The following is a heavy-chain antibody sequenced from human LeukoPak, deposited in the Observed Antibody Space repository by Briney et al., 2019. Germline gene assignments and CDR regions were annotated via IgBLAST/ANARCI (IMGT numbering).Heavy chain of an antibody. V-gene: IGHV3-48*03. J-gene: IGHJ5*02. CDR1: GFTFTSHE. CDR3: TIWRRDVVARIPWFDP. Sequence: GVSLRLSCAASGFTFTSHEMNWVRQAPGKGLEWVSYINGDGSTTYYADSVKGRFTISRDNAKNSLYLQVNSLRAEDTGVYYCTIWRRDVVARIPWFDPWGQGTLVTVSS. D-gene: IGHD5-12*01. CDR2: INGDGSTT.